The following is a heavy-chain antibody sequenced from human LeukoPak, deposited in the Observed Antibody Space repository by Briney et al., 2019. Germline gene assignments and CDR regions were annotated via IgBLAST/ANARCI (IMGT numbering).Heavy chain of an antibody. V-gene: IGHV3-30*02. D-gene: IGHD2-2*01. CDR3: AKAVPVPQVAVDIVVVPAADY. Sequence: PGGSLGLSCAASGFTFSSYGMHWVRQAPGKGLEWVAFIRYDGSNKYYADSVKGRFTISRDNSKNTLYLQMNSLRAEDTAVYYCAKAVPVPQVAVDIVVVPAADYWGQGTLVTVSS. J-gene: IGHJ4*02. CDR2: IRYDGSNK. CDR1: GFTFSSYG.